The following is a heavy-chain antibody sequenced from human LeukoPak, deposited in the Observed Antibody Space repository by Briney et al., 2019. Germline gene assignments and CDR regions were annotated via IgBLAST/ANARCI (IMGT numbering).Heavy chain of an antibody. V-gene: IGHV4-59*01. J-gene: IGHJ5*02. CDR2: IYYSGST. Sequence: PSETLSLTCTVSGGSISSYYWSWIRQPPGKGLEWIGYIYYSGSTNYNPSLKSRVTISVDTSKNQFSLKLSSVTAADTAVYYCARGNIVAPHWFDPWGQGTLVTVSS. D-gene: IGHD2-15*01. CDR1: GGSISSYY. CDR3: ARGNIVAPHWFDP.